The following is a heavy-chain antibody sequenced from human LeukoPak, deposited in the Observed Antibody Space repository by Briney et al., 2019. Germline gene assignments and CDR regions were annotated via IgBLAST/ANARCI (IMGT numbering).Heavy chain of an antibody. Sequence: SVKVSCKASGGTFSSYAISWVRQAPGQGLEWMGGIIPIFGTANYAQKFQGRVTITADESTSTACMELSSLRSEDTAVYYCARNRITMVRGVIIPMSYYYGMDVWGQGTTVTVSS. J-gene: IGHJ6*02. CDR1: GGTFSSYA. CDR3: ARNRITMVRGVIIPMSYYYGMDV. V-gene: IGHV1-69*13. D-gene: IGHD3-10*01. CDR2: IIPIFGTA.